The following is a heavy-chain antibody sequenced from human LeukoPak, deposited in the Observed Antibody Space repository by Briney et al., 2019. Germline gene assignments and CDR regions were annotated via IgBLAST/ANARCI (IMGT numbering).Heavy chain of an antibody. V-gene: IGHV1-18*01. CDR2: ISAYNGNT. J-gene: IGHJ4*02. CDR1: GGTFSSYA. D-gene: IGHD2-15*01. Sequence: ASVKVSCKASGGTFSSYAISWVRQAPGQGLEWMGWISAYNGNTNYAQKLQGRVTMTTDTSTSTAYMELRSLRSDDTAVYYCARDGITEGYCSGGSCYSDYWGQGTLVTVSS. CDR3: ARDGITEGYCSGGSCYSDY.